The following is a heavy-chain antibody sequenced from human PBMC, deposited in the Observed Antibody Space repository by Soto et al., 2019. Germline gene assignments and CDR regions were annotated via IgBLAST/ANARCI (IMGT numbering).Heavy chain of an antibody. CDR1: GYTFTSYA. V-gene: IGHV1-3*01. J-gene: IGHJ5*02. CDR2: INAGNGNT. Sequence: QVQLVQSGAEVKKPGASVKVSCKASGYTFTSYAMHWVRQAPGQRLEWMGWINAGNGNTKYSQKFQGRVTITRDTSASTAYMELSSLRSEDTAVYYCARDLGGSGGTANNWFDPWGQGTLVTVSS. D-gene: IGHD2-15*01. CDR3: ARDLGGSGGTANNWFDP.